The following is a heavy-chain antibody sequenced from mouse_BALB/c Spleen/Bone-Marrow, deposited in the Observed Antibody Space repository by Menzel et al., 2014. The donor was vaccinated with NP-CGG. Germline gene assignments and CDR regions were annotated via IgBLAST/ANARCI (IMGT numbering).Heavy chain of an antibody. J-gene: IGHJ1*01. V-gene: IGHV5-17*02. CDR1: GFTFSSFG. Sequence: EVHLVESGGGLVQPGGSRKLSCAASGFTFSSFGMHWVRQAPEKGLEWVAYISSGSSTIYYADTVKGRFTISRDNPKNTLFLQMTSLRSGDTAMYYCARYWYFDVWGAGTTVTVSS. CDR2: ISSGSSTI. CDR3: ARYWYFDV.